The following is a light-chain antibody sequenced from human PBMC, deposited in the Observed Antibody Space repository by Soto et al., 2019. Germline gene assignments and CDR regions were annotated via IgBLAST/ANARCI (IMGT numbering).Light chain of an antibody. CDR2: AAS. Sequence: DIQMTQSPSSLSASVGDRVTITCRASQSISSYLNWYQQKPGKAPKLLIYAASSLQSGVPSRFSGSGSGTDFTLTISSLQPEDFPTYYCQQSYSTPQTFGQGTKVEIK. CDR1: QSISSY. CDR3: QQSYSTPQT. J-gene: IGKJ1*01. V-gene: IGKV1-39*01.